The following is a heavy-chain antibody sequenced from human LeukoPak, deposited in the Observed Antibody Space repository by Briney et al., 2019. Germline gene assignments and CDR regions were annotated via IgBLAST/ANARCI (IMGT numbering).Heavy chain of an antibody. CDR3: ARGRGVLIVYAKFDY. CDR1: GGSFSGYY. D-gene: IGHD2-8*01. Sequence: SETLSLTCAVYGGSFSGYYWSWIRQPPGKGLEWIGEINHSGSTNYKSSLKSRVTISVDTSKNQFSLKLSSVTAADTAVYYCARGRGVLIVYAKFDYWGQGTLVTVSS. V-gene: IGHV4-34*01. J-gene: IGHJ4*02. CDR2: INHSGST.